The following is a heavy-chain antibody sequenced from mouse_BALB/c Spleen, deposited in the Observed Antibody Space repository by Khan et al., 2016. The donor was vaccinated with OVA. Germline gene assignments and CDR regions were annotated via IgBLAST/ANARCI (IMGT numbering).Heavy chain of an antibody. J-gene: IGHJ2*01. CDR2: IDPYNGGT. CDR3: ALIYYYGTGFAY. Sequence: EVQLQQSGPELVKPGASVKVSCKASGYSFTDYNMFWVKQSHGKSLDWIGYIDPYNGGTGYNPKFKGKATLTVDKSSSTAFIHLNSLTSDDSAVYSCALIYYYGTGFAYWGQGTTLTVSS. D-gene: IGHD1-1*01. CDR1: GYSFTDYN. V-gene: IGHV1S135*01.